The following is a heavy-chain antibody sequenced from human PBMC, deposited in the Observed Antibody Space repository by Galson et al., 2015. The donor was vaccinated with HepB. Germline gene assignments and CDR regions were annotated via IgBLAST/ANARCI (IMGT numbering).Heavy chain of an antibody. CDR1: GCTFTSYG. CDR2: ISAYNGNT. V-gene: IGHV1-18*01. Sequence: SVKVSCKASGCTFTSYGISWVRQAPGQGLEWMGWISAYNGNTNYAQKLQGRVTMTTDTSTSTAYMELRSLRSDDTAVYYCARNGIDWLLTGHYFDYWGQGTLVTVSS. CDR3: ARNGIDWLLTGHYFDY. J-gene: IGHJ4*02. D-gene: IGHD3-9*01.